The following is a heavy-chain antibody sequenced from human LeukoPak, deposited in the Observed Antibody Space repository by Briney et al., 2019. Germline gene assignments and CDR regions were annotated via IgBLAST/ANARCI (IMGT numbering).Heavy chain of an antibody. CDR1: GYTFTSYY. J-gene: IGHJ6*03. V-gene: IGHV1-46*01. Sequence: ASVKVSCKASGYTFTSYYMHWVRQAPGQGLEWMGIINPSGGSTSYAQKFQGRVTMTRDMSTSTVYTELSSLRSEDTAVYYCARDPSLSIAVRGGYYYYYMDVWGKGTTVTVSS. CDR2: INPSGGST. CDR3: ARDPSLSIAVRGGYYYYYMDV. D-gene: IGHD6-6*01.